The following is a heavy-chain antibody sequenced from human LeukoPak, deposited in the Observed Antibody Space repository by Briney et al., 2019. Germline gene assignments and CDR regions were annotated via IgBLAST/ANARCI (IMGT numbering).Heavy chain of an antibody. CDR1: VYIFTSYG. D-gene: IGHD3-22*01. J-gene: IGHJ3*02. Sequence: ASVKVSCKASVYIFTSYGISWVRQAPGQGLEWMGWISHYNGKTNYAQKSKGRVTMTTNTSTSTVYMELRSLRSDDTAVYYCARDYYDSSGYSFDVFDIWGQGTMVTVSS. CDR3: ARDYYDSSGYSFDVFDI. CDR2: ISHYNGKT. V-gene: IGHV1-18*04.